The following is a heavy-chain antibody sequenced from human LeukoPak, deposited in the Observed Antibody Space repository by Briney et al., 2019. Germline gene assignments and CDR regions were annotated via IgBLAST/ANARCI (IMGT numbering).Heavy chain of an antibody. Sequence: SETLSLTCTVSGGSISSYYWSWIRQPPGKGLEWIGYIYYSGSTNYNPSLKSRVTISVDTSKNQFSLKLTSVTAAYTAVDHLLXXXXSSGYYXNXAFDIWGQGTMVTVSS. D-gene: IGHD3-22*01. CDR1: GGSISSYY. J-gene: IGHJ3*02. V-gene: IGHV4-59*01. CDR3: LXXXXSSGYYXNXAFDI. CDR2: IYYSGST.